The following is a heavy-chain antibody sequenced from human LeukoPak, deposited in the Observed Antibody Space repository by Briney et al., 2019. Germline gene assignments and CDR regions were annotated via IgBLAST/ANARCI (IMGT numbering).Heavy chain of an antibody. CDR3: ARKDRCSGGSCYYYYGMDV. CDR1: GYTFTSYG. D-gene: IGHD2-15*01. J-gene: IGHJ6*02. V-gene: IGHV1-18*01. CDR2: ISAYNGNA. Sequence: ASVKVSCKASGYTFTSYGISWVRQAPGQGLEWMGWISAYNGNADYAQKLQGRVTMTTDTSTSTAYMELRSLRSDDTAVYYCARKDRCSGGSCYYYYGMDVWGQGTTVTVSS.